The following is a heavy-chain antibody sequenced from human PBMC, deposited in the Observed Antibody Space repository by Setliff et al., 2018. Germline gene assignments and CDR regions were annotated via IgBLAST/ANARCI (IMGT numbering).Heavy chain of an antibody. V-gene: IGHV3-11*04. Sequence: GGSLRLSCAASGFTFSDYYMSWIRQAPGKGLEWVSYISGSGSTIYYADSVKGRFTISRDNAKTSLYLQMNSLRADDTAVYYCARLRAPGSHGLDPWGQGTLVTVSS. J-gene: IGHJ5*02. CDR1: GFTFSDYY. CDR2: ISGSGSTI. CDR3: ARLRAPGSHGLDP. D-gene: IGHD3-10*01.